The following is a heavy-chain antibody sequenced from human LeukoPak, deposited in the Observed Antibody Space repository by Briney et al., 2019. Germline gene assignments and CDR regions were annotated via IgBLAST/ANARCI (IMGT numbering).Heavy chain of an antibody. CDR1: GFTFSDYH. V-gene: IGHV3-11*04. J-gene: IGHJ6*03. CDR3: HGDYADFYYYYVDV. D-gene: IGHD4-17*01. Sequence: GGSLRLSCAAPGFTFSDYHMSWIRQAPGKGLEWVPYISTSGSTIYYADSVKGRFTISRDNAKNSLYLQMNSLRAEDTAVYYCHGDYADFYYYYVDVWGKGTTVTVSS. CDR2: ISTSGSTI.